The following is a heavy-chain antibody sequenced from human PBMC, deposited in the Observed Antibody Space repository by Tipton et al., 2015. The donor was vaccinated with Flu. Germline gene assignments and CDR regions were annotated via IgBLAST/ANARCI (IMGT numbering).Heavy chain of an antibody. D-gene: IGHD3-3*01. V-gene: IGHV3-23*01. CDR1: GFTFSSYA. Sequence: SLRLSCAASGFTFSSYAMSWVRQAPGKGLEWVSAISGSGGSTYYADSVKGRFTISRDNSKNTLYLQMNSLRAEDTAVYYCAKGRPLYYDFWSDAFGLFDYWGQGTLVTVSS. CDR2: ISGSGGST. CDR3: AKGRPLYYDFWSDAFGLFDY. J-gene: IGHJ4*02.